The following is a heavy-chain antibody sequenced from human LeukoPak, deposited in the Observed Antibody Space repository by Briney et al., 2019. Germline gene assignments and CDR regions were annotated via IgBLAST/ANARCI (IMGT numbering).Heavy chain of an antibody. J-gene: IGHJ5*02. Sequence: PSETLSLTCAVYGGTFSGYYWSWIRQPPGKGREWIGAINHSGSTNYNPSLKSRVTISVDTSKNQFSLKLSSVTASDTAVYYCARGVPRITGTTLLGWFDPWGQGTLVTVSS. CDR1: GGTFSGYY. D-gene: IGHD1-7*01. V-gene: IGHV4-34*01. CDR2: INHSGST. CDR3: ARGVPRITGTTLLGWFDP.